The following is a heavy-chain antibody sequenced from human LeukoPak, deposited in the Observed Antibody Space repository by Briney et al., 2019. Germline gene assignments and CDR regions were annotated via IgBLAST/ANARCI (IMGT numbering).Heavy chain of an antibody. J-gene: IGHJ6*03. V-gene: IGHV1-69*01. CDR2: IIPIFGTA. D-gene: IGHD5-12*01. Sequence: SVKVSCKASGGTFSSYAISWVRQAPGQGLEWMGGIIPIFGTANYAQKFQGRVTITADESTSTAYMELSSLRSEDTAVYYCATRKPEVSGYDWRGYLDYYYYYMDVWGKGTTVTVSS. CDR1: GGTFSSYA. CDR3: ATRKPEVSGYDWRGYLDYYYYYMDV.